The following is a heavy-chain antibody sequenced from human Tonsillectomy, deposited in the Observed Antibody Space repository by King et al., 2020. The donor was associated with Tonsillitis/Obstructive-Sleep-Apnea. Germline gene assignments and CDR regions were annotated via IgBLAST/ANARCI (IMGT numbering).Heavy chain of an antibody. Sequence: TLQESGPTLVKPTQTLTLTCTFSGFSLSTSGVGVGWIRQPPGQALEWLALIYWDDDKRYSPSLKSRLTITKDTSKNQVVLTMTNMDPVDTATYYCAHRRTDLEGYNWFDPWGQGTLVTVSS. CDR1: GFSLSTSGVG. J-gene: IGHJ5*02. D-gene: IGHD1-14*01. V-gene: IGHV2-5*02. CDR2: IYWDDDK. CDR3: AHRRTDLEGYNWFDP.